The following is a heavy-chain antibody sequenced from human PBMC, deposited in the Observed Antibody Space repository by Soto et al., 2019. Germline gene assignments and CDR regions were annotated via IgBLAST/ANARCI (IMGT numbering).Heavy chain of an antibody. Sequence: ASVKVSCKASGYSFTGYYTHWVRQAPGQGLEWMGWIHPNSGATNYAQNFQGRVTMTRDTSTSTAYMELTSLRSDDTAVYYCTRPAGGPFDYWGQGTLVTVYS. CDR2: IHPNSGAT. CDR3: TRPAGGPFDY. D-gene: IGHD6-13*01. J-gene: IGHJ4*02. CDR1: GYSFTGYY. V-gene: IGHV1-2*02.